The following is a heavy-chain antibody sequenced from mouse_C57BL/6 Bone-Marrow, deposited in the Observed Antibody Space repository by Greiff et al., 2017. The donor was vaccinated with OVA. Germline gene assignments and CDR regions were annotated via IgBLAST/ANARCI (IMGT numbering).Heavy chain of an antibody. V-gene: IGHV5-16*01. J-gene: IGHJ1*03. CDR2: INYDGSST. Sequence: EVQRVESEGGLVQPGSSMKLSCTASGFTFSDYYMAWVRQVPERGLEWVANINYDGSSTYYLDSLKSRFIISRDNAKNILYLQMSSLKSEDTATYYCARDKEQDWYFDVWGTGTTVTVSS. CDR1: GFTFSDYY. CDR3: ARDKEQDWYFDV.